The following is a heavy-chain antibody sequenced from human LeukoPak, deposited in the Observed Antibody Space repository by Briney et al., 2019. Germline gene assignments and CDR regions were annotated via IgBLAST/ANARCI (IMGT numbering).Heavy chain of an antibody. CDR2: IYYSGST. CDR3: ARTLRRGYYFDY. CDR1: GGSISSGDYY. Sequence: SQTLSLTCTVSGGSISSGDYYWRWIRQPPGKGLGWIGYIYYSGSTYYNPSLKSRVTISVDTSKNQFSLKLSSVTAADTAVYYCARTLRRGYYFDYWGQGTLVTVSS. J-gene: IGHJ4*02. D-gene: IGHD3-10*01. V-gene: IGHV4-30-4*01.